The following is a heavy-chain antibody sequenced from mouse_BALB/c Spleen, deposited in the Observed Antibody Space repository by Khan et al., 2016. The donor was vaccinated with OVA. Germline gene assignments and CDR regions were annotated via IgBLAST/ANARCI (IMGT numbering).Heavy chain of an antibody. CDR3: ARDGYSPRFAY. Sequence: VQLQQSGAELVRPGALVKLSCKASGFTINDYYMHWVKQRPEQGLVWIGRIDPENGDTIYDPKFQGKASITSDPSSNTAYLQLSSLTSEDTAVYYCARDGYSPRFAYWGQGTLVTVSA. V-gene: IGHV14-1*02. CDR1: GFTINDYY. CDR2: IDPENGDT. J-gene: IGHJ3*01. D-gene: IGHD2-3*01.